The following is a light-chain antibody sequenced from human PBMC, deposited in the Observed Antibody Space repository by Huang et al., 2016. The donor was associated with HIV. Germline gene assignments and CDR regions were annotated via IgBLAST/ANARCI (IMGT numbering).Light chain of an antibody. Sequence: EIVLTQSPGSLSLSPGEGATISCRASQSVNNNYLAWYQQKPGQAPRLLIFSASNRATGIPDRVGGSGAGTDFTLTIRSLEPEDFAMYYCQQYGSSPWTFGQGTKVEVK. CDR1: QSVNNNY. CDR2: SAS. J-gene: IGKJ1*01. CDR3: QQYGSSPWT. V-gene: IGKV3-20*01.